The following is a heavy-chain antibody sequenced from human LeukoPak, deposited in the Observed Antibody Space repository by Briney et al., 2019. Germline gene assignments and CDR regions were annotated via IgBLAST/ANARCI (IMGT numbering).Heavy chain of an antibody. CDR2: MNPNSGNT. J-gene: IGHJ6*03. D-gene: IGHD3-10*01. CDR3: AGEGGSGLTGWRYYYYMDV. CDR1: GYTFTSYG. Sequence: ASVKVSCKASGYTFTSYGINWVRQATGQGLEWMGWMNPNSGNTGYALKFQGRVTITRNTSISTAYMELSSLRSEDTAVYYCAGEGGSGLTGWRYYYYMDVWGKGTTVTVSS. V-gene: IGHV1-8*03.